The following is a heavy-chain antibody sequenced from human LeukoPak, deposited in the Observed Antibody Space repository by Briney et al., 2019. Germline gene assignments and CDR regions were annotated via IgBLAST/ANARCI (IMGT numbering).Heavy chain of an antibody. CDR2: IYYSGST. D-gene: IGHD6-13*01. CDR3: ARAGYSSSNNWFDP. V-gene: IGHV4-59*12. J-gene: IGHJ5*02. Sequence: SETLSLTCSVSGGSISNYYWSWIRQPPGKGLEWIAYIYYSGSTNYNPSLKSRLTISLDTSKIQFSLKLSSVTAADTAVYYCARAGYSSSNNWFDPWGQGTLVTVSS. CDR1: GGSISNYY.